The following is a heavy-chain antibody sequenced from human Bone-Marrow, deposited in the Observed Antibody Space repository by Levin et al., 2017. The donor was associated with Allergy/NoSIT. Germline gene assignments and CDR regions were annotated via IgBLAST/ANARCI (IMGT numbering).Heavy chain of an antibody. CDR2: ISSGGDTI. D-gene: IGHD2-15*01. V-gene: IGHV3-11*01. Sequence: GGSLRLSCAASGFPFSDYYMSWIRQAPGKGLEWISYISSGGDTIYYADSVRGRFTISRDNANNSLYLQMNSLRAEDTAVYYCARDRRPARWIGLDYWGQGTLVTVSS. J-gene: IGHJ4*02. CDR3: ARDRRPARWIGLDY. CDR1: GFPFSDYY.